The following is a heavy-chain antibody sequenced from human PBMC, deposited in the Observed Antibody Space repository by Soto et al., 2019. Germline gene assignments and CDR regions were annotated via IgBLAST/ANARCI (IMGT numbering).Heavy chain of an antibody. Sequence: PSETLSLTCTASGDSIRGGASYWNWNGQHPGKGLEWIGYIYYSGSTYYNPSLKSRVTISVETSKNRFSLSLPSVTAADTAVYYCARAGSNVVRGVYNWFDTWGQGTLVTVSS. V-gene: IGHV4-31*03. CDR3: ARAGSNVVRGVYNWFDT. CDR2: IYYSGST. CDR1: GDSIRGGASY. J-gene: IGHJ5*02. D-gene: IGHD3-10*01.